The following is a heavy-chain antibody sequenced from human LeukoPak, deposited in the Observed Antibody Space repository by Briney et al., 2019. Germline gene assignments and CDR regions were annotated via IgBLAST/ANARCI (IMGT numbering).Heavy chain of an antibody. D-gene: IGHD3-22*01. Sequence: GGSLRLSCAASGFTLSSYAMHWVRQAPGKGLEWVAVISFDGSNKHYADSVKGRFTISRDNSKNTLYLQMNSLRAEDTAVYYCARDVTYYYDIRRFFGDAFDIWGQGTMVTVSS. V-gene: IGHV3-30*04. CDR2: ISFDGSNK. CDR3: ARDVTYYYDIRRFFGDAFDI. J-gene: IGHJ3*02. CDR1: GFTLSSYA.